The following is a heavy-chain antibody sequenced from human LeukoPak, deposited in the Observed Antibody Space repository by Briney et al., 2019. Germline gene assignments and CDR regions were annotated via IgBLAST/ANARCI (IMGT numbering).Heavy chain of an antibody. CDR2: IYYSGST. D-gene: IGHD5-24*01. V-gene: IGHV4-59*06. Sequence: PSETLSLTCTVSGGSISSYYWSWIRQHPGKGLEWIGYIYYSGSTYYNPSLKSRVTISVDTSKNQFSLELSSVTAADTAVYYCARDPARGQSTAGAFDIRGQGTMVTVSS. CDR3: ARDPARGQSTAGAFDI. J-gene: IGHJ3*02. CDR1: GGSISSYY.